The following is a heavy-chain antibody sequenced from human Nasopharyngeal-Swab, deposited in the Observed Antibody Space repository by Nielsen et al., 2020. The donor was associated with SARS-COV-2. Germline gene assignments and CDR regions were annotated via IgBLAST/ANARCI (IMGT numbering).Heavy chain of an antibody. CDR3: ARGSRTGTTFDAFDI. J-gene: IGHJ3*02. Sequence: GESLKISCAASGFTFSSYGMHWVRQAPGKGLEWVAVISYDGSNKYYADSVKCRFTISRDNSKNTLYLQMNSLRAEDTAVYYCARGSRTGTTFDAFDIWGQGTMVTVSS. CDR2: ISYDGSNK. CDR1: GFTFSSYG. V-gene: IGHV3-30*03. D-gene: IGHD1-7*01.